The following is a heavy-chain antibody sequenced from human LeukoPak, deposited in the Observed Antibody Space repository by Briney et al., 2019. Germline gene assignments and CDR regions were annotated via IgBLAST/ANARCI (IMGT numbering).Heavy chain of an antibody. CDR1: GFTFSSYA. J-gene: IGHJ5*02. D-gene: IGHD4-23*01. CDR3: AKDLVSPDYGGTPSDH. V-gene: IGHV3-23*01. Sequence: PGGSLRLSCAASGFTFSSYAMSWVRQAPGKGLEWVSAISGSGGSTYYADSVKGRFTISRDNSKNTLYLQMNSLRAEDTAVYYCAKDLVSPDYGGTPSDHWGQGTLVTVSS. CDR2: ISGSGGST.